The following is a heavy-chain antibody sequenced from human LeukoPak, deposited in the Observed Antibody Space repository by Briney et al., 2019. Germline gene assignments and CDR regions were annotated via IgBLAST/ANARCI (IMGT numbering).Heavy chain of an antibody. V-gene: IGHV1-2*02. CDR1: EYTFTGYY. J-gene: IGHJ6*03. CDR2: INPNSGGT. CDR3: ARDLDTYYYYMDV. Sequence: ASVKVSCKASEYTFTGYYMHWVRQAPGQGLEWMGWINPNSGGTNYAQKFQGRVTMTRDTSISTAYMELSRLRSDDTAVYYCARDLDTYYYYMDVWGKGTTVTVSS.